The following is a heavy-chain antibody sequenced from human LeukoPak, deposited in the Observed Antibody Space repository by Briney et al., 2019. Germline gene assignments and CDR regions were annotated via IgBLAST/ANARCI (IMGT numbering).Heavy chain of an antibody. CDR2: ISGSGGST. D-gene: IGHD3-22*01. V-gene: IGHV3-23*01. J-gene: IGHJ6*02. CDR1: GFTFSNYG. CDR3: AKDSGSSGSYV. Sequence: GGSLRLSCAASGFTFSNYGMSWVRQAPGKGLEWVSAISGSGGSTYYADSVKGRFTISRDNSKNTLYLQMNSLRAEDTAVYYCAKDSGSSGSYVWGQGTTVTVSS.